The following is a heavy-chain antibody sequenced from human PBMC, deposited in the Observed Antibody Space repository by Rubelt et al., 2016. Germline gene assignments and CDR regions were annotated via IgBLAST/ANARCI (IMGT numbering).Heavy chain of an antibody. CDR1: GYTFTSYA. Sequence: QVQLVQSGVEVKKPGASVKVSCKASGYTFTSYAMHWVRQAPGQRLEWMGWINAGNGNTKYSQKFPGRVPITRDTSASTAYMELSSLRSEDTAVYYCARSKDTAMVTDADWYLDLWGRGTLVTVSS. CDR2: INAGNGNT. V-gene: IGHV1-3*01. J-gene: IGHJ2*01. CDR3: ARSKDTAMVTDADWYLDL. D-gene: IGHD5-18*01.